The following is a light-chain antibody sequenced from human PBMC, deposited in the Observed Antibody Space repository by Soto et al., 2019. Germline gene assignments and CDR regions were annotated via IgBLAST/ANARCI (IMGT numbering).Light chain of an antibody. CDR3: QTWGTGIPV. Sequence: QLVLTQSPSASASLGASVKLTCTLSSGHSSYGIAWHQQQPEKGPRYLMKLNSDGRHSKGDGIPDRFSGSSSGAERYLTISSLQSEDEADYYCQTWGTGIPVFAGGTQLTVL. CDR1: SGHSSYG. V-gene: IGLV4-69*01. CDR2: LNSDGRH. J-gene: IGLJ7*01.